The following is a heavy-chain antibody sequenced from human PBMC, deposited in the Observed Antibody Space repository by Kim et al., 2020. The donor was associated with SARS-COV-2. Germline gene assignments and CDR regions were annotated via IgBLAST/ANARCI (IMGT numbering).Heavy chain of an antibody. CDR3: ARDSRGYTGIRLSFDI. Sequence: GGSLRLSCAASGFTLSSYAMSWVRQAPGMGLEWVSVIYSGGTGTNYVDSVKGRFTISRDSAKNTLYLQMNSLTAEDTALYYCARDSRGYTGIRLSFDIWG. CDR1: GFTLSSYA. J-gene: IGHJ3*02. V-gene: IGHV3-23*03. CDR2: IYSGGTGT. D-gene: IGHD1-26*01.